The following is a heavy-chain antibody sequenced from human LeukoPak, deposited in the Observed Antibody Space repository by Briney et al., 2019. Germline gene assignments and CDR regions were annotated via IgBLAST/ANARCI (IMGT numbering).Heavy chain of an antibody. CDR2: IYYSGGT. CDR3: ARESSGLLVDY. J-gene: IGHJ4*02. V-gene: IGHV4-59*01. Sequence: SETLSLTCTVSGGSISPYYWSWIRQPPGKGLEWIGYIYYSGGTNYNPSLKSRVTISVDTSKNQFSLKLSSVTAADTAIYYCARESSGLLVDYWGQGTLVTVSS. CDR1: GGSISPYY. D-gene: IGHD6-19*01.